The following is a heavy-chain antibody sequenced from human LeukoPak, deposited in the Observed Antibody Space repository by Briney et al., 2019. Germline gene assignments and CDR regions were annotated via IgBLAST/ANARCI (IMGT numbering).Heavy chain of an antibody. CDR1: GGSISSYY. Sequence: SETLSLTCTVSGGSISSYYWSWLRQPPGKGLEWIGYIYYSGSTHYNPSLKSRAAISVDTSKNLFSLKLSSVTAADTAVYYCARVLAVAGTPFDYWGQGTLVTVSS. CDR3: ARVLAVAGTPFDY. CDR2: IYYSGST. D-gene: IGHD6-19*01. J-gene: IGHJ4*02. V-gene: IGHV4-59*01.